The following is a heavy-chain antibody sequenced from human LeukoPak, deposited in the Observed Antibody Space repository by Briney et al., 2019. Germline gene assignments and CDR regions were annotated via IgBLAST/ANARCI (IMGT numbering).Heavy chain of an antibody. Sequence: SETLSLTCTVSGGSISSSLYHWGWIRQSPGKNLEWLGSIYYTGTTHYNPSLKSRVTISVDTSKNQFSLNLSSVTAADTAVYYCARKVPPFDPWGQGTLVTVSS. CDR1: GGSISSSLYH. CDR2: IYYTGTT. CDR3: ARKVPPFDP. J-gene: IGHJ5*02. V-gene: IGHV4-39*01.